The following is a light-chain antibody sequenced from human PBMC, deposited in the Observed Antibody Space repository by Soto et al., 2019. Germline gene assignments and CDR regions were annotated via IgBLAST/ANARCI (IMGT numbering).Light chain of an antibody. CDR1: QGISTY. J-gene: IGKJ4*01. Sequence: MTQSPSSLSASVGERVTITCRAIQGISTYLAWYQQKPGQAPRLLIYGASARATGIPARFSGGGSGAEYTLTISRLEPEDFAVYYCQQYGTSPLTFGGGTKVDIK. CDR3: QQYGTSPLT. V-gene: IGKV3D-15*02. CDR2: GAS.